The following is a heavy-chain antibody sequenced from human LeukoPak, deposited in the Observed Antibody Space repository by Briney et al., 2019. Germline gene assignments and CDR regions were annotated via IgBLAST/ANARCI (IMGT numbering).Heavy chain of an antibody. CDR1: GYSFTSYW. CDR2: IYPGDSDT. V-gene: IGHV5-51*01. CDR3: ARSVGYNWNYEENNYYYYYMDV. J-gene: IGHJ6*03. D-gene: IGHD1-7*01. Sequence: GESLKISCKGSGYSFTSYWIGWVRQMPGKGLEWMGIIYPGDSDTRYSPSFQGQVTISADKSISTAYLQRSSLKASDTAMYYCARSVGYNWNYEENNYYYYYMDVWGKGTTVTVSS.